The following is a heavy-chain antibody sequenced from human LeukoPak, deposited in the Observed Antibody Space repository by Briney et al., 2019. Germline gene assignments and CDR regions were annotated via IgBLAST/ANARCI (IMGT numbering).Heavy chain of an antibody. J-gene: IGHJ3*02. CDR1: GGSNSSSNW. CDR2: IYHAGST. CDR3: ARDTKDTTSDEAFDI. D-gene: IGHD1-26*01. V-gene: IGHV4-4*02. Sequence: SETLSLTCAVSGGSNSSSNWWNWVRQPPGKGLEWIGEIYHAGSTNYNPSLKSRVTISVDKSKNQFSLKLNSVTAADTAVYYCARDTKDTTSDEAFDIWGQGTVVTVSS.